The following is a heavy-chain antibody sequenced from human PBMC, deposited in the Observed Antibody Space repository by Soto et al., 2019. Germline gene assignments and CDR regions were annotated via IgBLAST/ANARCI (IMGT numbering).Heavy chain of an antibody. V-gene: IGHV1-69*06. J-gene: IGHJ6*02. CDR1: GGTFSSNP. CDR3: ARDLSAVKRLESFKYYRMDV. CDR2: IIPIFGTP. Sequence: QVQLMQSGAEVRKPGSSVTVSCKASGGTFSSNPISWVRQAPGQGLEWMGGIIPIFGTPHYARKFLERVTRTADRSTHTAFMELTSLTSDDTAIYYCARDLSAVKRLESFKYYRMDVWGQGTTVTVS. D-gene: IGHD4-17*01.